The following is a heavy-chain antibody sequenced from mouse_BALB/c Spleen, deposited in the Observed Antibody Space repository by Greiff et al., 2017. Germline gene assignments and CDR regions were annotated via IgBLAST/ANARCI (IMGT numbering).Heavy chain of an antibody. J-gene: IGHJ3*01. CDR3: ARDRDGYDPAWFAY. CDR2: ISDGGSYT. D-gene: IGHD2-2*01. Sequence: EVKLVESGGGLVKPGGSLKLSCAASGFTFSDYYMYWVRQTPEKRLEWVATISDGGSYTYYPDSVKGRFTISRDNAKNNLYLQMSSLKSEDTAMYYCARDRDGYDPAWFAYWGQGTLVTVSA. CDR1: GFTFSDYY. V-gene: IGHV5-4*02.